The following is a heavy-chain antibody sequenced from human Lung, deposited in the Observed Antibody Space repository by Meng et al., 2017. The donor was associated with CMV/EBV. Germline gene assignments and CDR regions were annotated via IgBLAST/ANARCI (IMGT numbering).Heavy chain of an antibody. CDR2: IYSGGRST. J-gene: IGHJ4*02. D-gene: IGHD2-2*02. V-gene: IGHV3-23*03. CDR1: GFTFSDFA. Sequence: GESLKISCAASGFTFSDFAMSWVRQAPGKGLEWVSVIYSGGRSTSYADSVKGRFTISRDNSKNTLYLQMNRLRADDTAVYYCAKMYCGTTSCYIVDFWGLGTLVTVSS. CDR3: AKMYCGTTSCYIVDF.